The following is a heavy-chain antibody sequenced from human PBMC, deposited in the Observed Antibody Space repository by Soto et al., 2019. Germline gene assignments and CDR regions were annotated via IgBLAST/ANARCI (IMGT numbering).Heavy chain of an antibody. J-gene: IGHJ6*03. CDR3: ARAIRKWIAVGFYYYMDV. Sequence: SETLSLTCTVSGGSISSSSYYWGWIRQPPGKGLEWIGSIYYSGSTYYNPSLKSRVTISVDTSKNQFSLKLSSVTAADTAVYYCARAIRKWIAVGFYYYMDVWGTGTTVTVSS. CDR2: IYYSGST. CDR1: GGSISSSSYY. D-gene: IGHD6-19*01. V-gene: IGHV4-39*07.